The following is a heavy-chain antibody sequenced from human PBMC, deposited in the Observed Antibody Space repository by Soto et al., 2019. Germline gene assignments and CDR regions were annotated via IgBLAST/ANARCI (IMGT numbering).Heavy chain of an antibody. Sequence: ASVKVSCKASGYTFTGYAIHWVRQAPGQRLAWMGWINGGNGDTKYSQKFQGRVTISRDTSASTAYMGLTSLGSEDTATYHCARGYCSSTSCQYYFDFWGPGTLVTVSS. D-gene: IGHD2-2*01. J-gene: IGHJ4*02. CDR3: ARGYCSSTSCQYYFDF. CDR2: INGGNGDT. CDR1: GYTFTGYA. V-gene: IGHV1-3*01.